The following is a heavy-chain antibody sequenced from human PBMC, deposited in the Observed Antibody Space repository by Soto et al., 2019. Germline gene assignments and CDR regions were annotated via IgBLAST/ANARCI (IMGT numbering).Heavy chain of an antibody. CDR2: IYYSGST. V-gene: IGHV4-30-4*01. Sequence: NPSETLSLTCTVSGGSISSGDYYWSWIRQPPGKGLEWIGYIYYSGSTYYNPSLKSRVTISVDTSKNQFSLKLSSVTAADTAVYYCARVGKGSSTYFDYWGQGTLVTVSS. D-gene: IGHD2-2*01. J-gene: IGHJ4*02. CDR1: GGSISSGDYY. CDR3: ARVGKGSSTYFDY.